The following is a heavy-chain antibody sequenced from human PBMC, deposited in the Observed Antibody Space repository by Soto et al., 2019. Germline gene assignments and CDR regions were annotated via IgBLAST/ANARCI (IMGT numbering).Heavy chain of an antibody. CDR3: ARLGFVGEGDF. CDR2: ISGDGVYT. J-gene: IGHJ4*02. Sequence: GGSLRLSCATSGFTFSRYWIHWVRQAPGEGLVWVSRISGDGVYTDYAESVKGRFTVSRDIAKSTGYLQMNNLRAEDTAIYYCARLGFVGEGDFWGQGILVTVSS. D-gene: IGHD3-16*01. V-gene: IGHV3-74*01. CDR1: GFTFSRYW.